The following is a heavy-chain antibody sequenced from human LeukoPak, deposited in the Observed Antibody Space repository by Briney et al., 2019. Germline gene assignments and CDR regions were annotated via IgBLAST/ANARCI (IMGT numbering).Heavy chain of an antibody. CDR2: ISGSGGRT. CDR3: ARGHTAVTRHFDF. J-gene: IGHJ4*02. V-gene: IGHV3-23*01. CDR1: GFKFSDYY. Sequence: GGSLRLSCAASGFKFSDYYMTWIRQAPGKGLEWVSVISGSGGRTDYADSAKGRFTISRDNSKDTLYLQMNSLRAEDTALYYCARGHTAVTRHFDFWGQGTLVTVSS. D-gene: IGHD4-17*01.